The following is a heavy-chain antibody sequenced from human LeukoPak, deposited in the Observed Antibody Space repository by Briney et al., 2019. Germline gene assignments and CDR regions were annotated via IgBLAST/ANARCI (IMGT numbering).Heavy chain of an antibody. CDR2: IIPIFGTA. V-gene: IGHV1-69*06. D-gene: IGHD6-13*01. CDR3: ASCERHAAAGFDY. CDR1: GGTFSSYA. Sequence: PWASVKVSCKASGGTFSSYAISWVRQAPGQGLEXXXGIIPIFGTANYAQKFQGRVTITADKSTSTAYMELSSLRSEDTAVYYCASCERHAAAGFDYWGQGTLVTVSS. J-gene: IGHJ4*02.